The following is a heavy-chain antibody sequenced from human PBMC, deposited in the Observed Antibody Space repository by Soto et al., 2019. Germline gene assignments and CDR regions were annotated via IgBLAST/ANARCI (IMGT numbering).Heavy chain of an antibody. Sequence: QLQLQESGPGLVKPSETLSLTCTVSGGSISSSSYYWGWIRQPPGKGLEWIGSIYYSGSTYYNPSLKSRVTISVGTSKNQFSLKLSSVTAADTAVYYCARTAYSGYDFDYWGQGTLVTVSS. D-gene: IGHD5-12*01. J-gene: IGHJ4*02. CDR2: IYYSGST. CDR3: ARTAYSGYDFDY. V-gene: IGHV4-39*01. CDR1: GGSISSSSYY.